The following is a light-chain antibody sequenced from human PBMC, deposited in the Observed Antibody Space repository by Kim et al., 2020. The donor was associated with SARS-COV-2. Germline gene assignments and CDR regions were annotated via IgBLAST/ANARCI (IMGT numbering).Light chain of an antibody. CDR3: QQYDRPPYT. Sequence: LSPGDRATLSCRASQSVASNHLAWFQQKPGQATRLLIYGTSSRAPAIPDRFSGSGSGTDFTLTISRLEPEDFAIYYCQQYDRPPYTFGQGTKLEI. V-gene: IGKV3-20*01. CDR2: GTS. J-gene: IGKJ2*01. CDR1: QSVASNH.